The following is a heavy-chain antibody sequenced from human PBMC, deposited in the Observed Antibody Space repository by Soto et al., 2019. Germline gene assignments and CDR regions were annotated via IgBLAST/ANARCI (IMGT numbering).Heavy chain of an antibody. CDR3: ARDSMFSGSANWYFDL. J-gene: IGHJ2*01. D-gene: IGHD3-22*01. Sequence: QVQLVESGGGVVQPGRSLRLSCAASGFTFSSYVMHWVRQAPGKGLEWVALMSYDGSRRYYAESVKGRFTISRDNSKNTLFLQMNSRRTDDTAIYYCARDSMFSGSANWYFDLWGRGTLATVSS. V-gene: IGHV3-30-3*01. CDR1: GFTFSSYV. CDR2: MSYDGSRR.